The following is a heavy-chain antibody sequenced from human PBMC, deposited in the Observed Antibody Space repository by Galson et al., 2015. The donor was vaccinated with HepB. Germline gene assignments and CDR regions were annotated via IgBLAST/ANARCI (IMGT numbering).Heavy chain of an antibody. CDR3: AKDRWYNWDDDDAFEI. J-gene: IGHJ3*02. CDR1: GFTFDDYA. D-gene: IGHD1-1*01. CDR2: ISWNSGSI. V-gene: IGHV3-9*01. Sequence: SLRLSCAASGFTFDDYAMHWVRQAPGKGLEWVSGISWNSGSIGYADSVKGRFTISRDNAKNSLYLQMNSLRAEDTDLYYCAKDRWYNWDDDDAFEIWGQGTMVTVSS.